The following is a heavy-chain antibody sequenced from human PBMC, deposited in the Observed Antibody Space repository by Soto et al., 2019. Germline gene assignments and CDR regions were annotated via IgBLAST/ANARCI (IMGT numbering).Heavy chain of an antibody. V-gene: IGHV1-18*01. J-gene: IGHJ5*02. CDR3: ARSLATAVADTATNWFDP. Sequence: ASVKVSCKASGYTFTSYGISWVRQAPGQGLERMGWISAYNGNTKFAQKFQGRVTLTTDTSTSTGYMELRSLRPDDTAVYYCARSLATAVADTATNWFDPWGQGTLVTVSS. CDR1: GYTFTSYG. D-gene: IGHD6-19*01. CDR2: ISAYNGNT.